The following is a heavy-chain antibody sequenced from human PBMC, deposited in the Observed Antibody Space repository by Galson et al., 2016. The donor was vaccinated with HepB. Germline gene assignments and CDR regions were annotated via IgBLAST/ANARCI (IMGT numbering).Heavy chain of an antibody. CDR1: GDSITNYY. V-gene: IGHV4-59*01. J-gene: IGHJ4*02. CDR3: ARAVFYESSGSLYPRFDF. CDR2: TSSSWST. D-gene: IGHD3-22*01. Sequence: SETLSLTCTVSGDSITNYYWSWIRQSPGQRLEWLGYTSSSWSTNYNPPLHSRLTISVYTSKKHFSLKLTSVTAADSALYFCARAVFYESSGSLYPRFDFWGQGALVTVSS.